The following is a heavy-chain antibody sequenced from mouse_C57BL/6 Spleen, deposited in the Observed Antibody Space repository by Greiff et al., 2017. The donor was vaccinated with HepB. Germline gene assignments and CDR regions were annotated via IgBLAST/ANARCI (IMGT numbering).Heavy chain of an antibody. D-gene: IGHD4-1*01. CDR3: ARGGYWDYWYFDV. CDR2: INPNNGGT. CDR1: GYTFTDYY. Sequence: VQLQQSGPELVKPGASVKISCKASGYTFTDYYMNWVKQSHGKSLEWIGDINPNNGGTSYNQKFKGKATLTVDKSSSTAYMELRSLTSEDSAVYYCARGGYWDYWYFDVWGTGTTVTVSS. J-gene: IGHJ1*03. V-gene: IGHV1-26*01.